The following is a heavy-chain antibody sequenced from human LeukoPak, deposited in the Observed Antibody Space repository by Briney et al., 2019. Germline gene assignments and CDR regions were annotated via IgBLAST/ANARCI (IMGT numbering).Heavy chain of an antibody. CDR1: GGTFSSYA. V-gene: IGHV1-69*06. Sequence: SSVKVSCKASGGTFSSYAISWVGQAPGQGLEWMGGIVPIFGTANYAPKFQGTVTITAEKSPSTAYLELSRLSSEDTAVYYRASYLVAAAGTSPWFDPWGQATLVTVSS. J-gene: IGHJ5*02. CDR2: IVPIFGTA. D-gene: IGHD6-13*01. CDR3: ASYLVAAAGTSPWFDP.